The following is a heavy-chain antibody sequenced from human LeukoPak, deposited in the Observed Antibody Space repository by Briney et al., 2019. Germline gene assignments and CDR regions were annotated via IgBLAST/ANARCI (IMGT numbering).Heavy chain of an antibody. J-gene: IGHJ4*02. Sequence: GGSLRLSCAASGFTFSSYSMNWVRQAPGKGLECVSSISSSSSYIYYADSVKGRFTISRDNAKNPLYLQMNSLRAGDTAVYYCARWEWGAVAGTGPDYWGQGTLVTVPS. CDR3: ARWEWGAVAGTGPDY. V-gene: IGHV3-21*01. D-gene: IGHD6-19*01. CDR1: GFTFSSYS. CDR2: ISSSSSYI.